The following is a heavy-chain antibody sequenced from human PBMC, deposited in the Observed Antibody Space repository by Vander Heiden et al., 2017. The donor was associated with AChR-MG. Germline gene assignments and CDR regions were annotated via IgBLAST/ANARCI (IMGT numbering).Heavy chain of an antibody. J-gene: IGHJ6*03. CDR3: ARASIKRAYYYYMDV. V-gene: IGHV1-69*01. CDR2: ISPILGTA. D-gene: IGHD2-2*01. CDR1: RGTFGSYA. Sequence: QVQLAKSGAEVKKPGSSVKVSCKASRGTFGSYAISWVRQSPGQGHEWMGGISPILGTANYAQKFQGRVTVTADESTSTAYVELSSLRSEDTAVYYCARASIKRAYYYYMDVWGKGTTVTVSS.